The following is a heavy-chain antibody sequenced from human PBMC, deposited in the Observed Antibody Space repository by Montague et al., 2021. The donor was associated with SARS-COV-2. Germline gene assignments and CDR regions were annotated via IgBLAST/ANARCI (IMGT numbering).Heavy chain of an antibody. CDR1: GGSISNSHYY. D-gene: IGHD2-2*01. Sequence: SETLSLTCTVSGGSISNSHYYCAWIRQPPGKGLEWIGSIYFNGNSYYNPSLKSRASISLDTSKNQYYLKLNSVAAADTAVYYCAGQPPYQTGALDIWGQGTMVTVSS. J-gene: IGHJ3*02. V-gene: IGHV4-39*01. CDR2: IYFNGNS. CDR3: AGQPPYQTGALDI.